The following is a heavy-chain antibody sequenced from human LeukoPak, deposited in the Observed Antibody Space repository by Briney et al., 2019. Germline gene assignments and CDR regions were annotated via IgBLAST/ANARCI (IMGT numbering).Heavy chain of an antibody. CDR1: GGSFSGYY. CDR3: ARGSVVTTYYYYYYYMDV. V-gene: IGHV4-34*01. D-gene: IGHD2-21*02. Sequence: SETPSLTCAVYGGSFSGYYWSWIRQPPGKGLEWIGEINHSGSTNYNPSLKSRVTISVDTSKNQFSLKLSSVTAADTAVYYCARGSVVTTYYYYYYYMDVWGKGTTVTVSS. CDR2: INHSGST. J-gene: IGHJ6*03.